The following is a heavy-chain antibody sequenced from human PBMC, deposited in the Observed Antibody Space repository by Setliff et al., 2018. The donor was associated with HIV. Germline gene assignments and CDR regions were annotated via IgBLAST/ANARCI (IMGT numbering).Heavy chain of an antibody. D-gene: IGHD6-19*01. CDR2: ISISSFTI. Sequence: GGSLRLSCAASGFIFKNFDMNWVRQAPGKGLEWVAFISISSFTIHYGDSVKGRFTVSRDNTRNSLSLQLNNVRAEDTAVYYCTRMIPPRSNRFSSGWFDYWGQGTVVTVSS. CDR3: TRMIPPRSNRFSSGWFDY. CDR1: GFIFKNFD. J-gene: IGHJ4*02. V-gene: IGHV3-48*03.